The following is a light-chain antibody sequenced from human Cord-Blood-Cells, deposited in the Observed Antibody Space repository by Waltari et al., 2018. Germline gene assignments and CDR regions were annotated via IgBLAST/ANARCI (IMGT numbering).Light chain of an antibody. V-gene: IGKV1-8*01. CDR3: QQYYSYPPFT. Sequence: AIRMTQSPSSLSASTGDRVTITCRASQGISSYLAWYQQKPGKAPKLLIYASSTLQSGGPSRFSGSGSVTDFTLTISCLQSEDFATYYCQQYYSYPPFTFGPGTKVDIK. CDR2: ASS. J-gene: IGKJ3*01. CDR1: QGISSY.